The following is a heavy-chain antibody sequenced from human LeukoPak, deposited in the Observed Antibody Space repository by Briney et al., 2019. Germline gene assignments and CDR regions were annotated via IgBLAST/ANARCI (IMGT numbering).Heavy chain of an antibody. CDR3: ASLGNYRYYFGY. J-gene: IGHJ4*02. CDR1: GGSISNGNW. Sequence: SETLSLTCVVSGGSISNGNWWSWVRQPPGKGLEWIGEIYQSGVTNHNPSLKSRVTISIDLSRDQFSLKVTSVTAADTAVYYCASLGNYRYYFGYWGQGTLVTVAS. V-gene: IGHV4-4*02. CDR2: IYQSGVT. D-gene: IGHD1-7*01.